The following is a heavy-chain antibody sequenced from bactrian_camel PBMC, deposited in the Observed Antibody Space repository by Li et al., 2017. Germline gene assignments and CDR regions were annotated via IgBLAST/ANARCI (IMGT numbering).Heavy chain of an antibody. CDR3: VKETEWVGYHEFAAD. Sequence: HVQLVESGGGSVQAGGSLRLSCAGTEATHCMGWFRQFPRKEREGVATIDIYGRTTYADSVKGRFTISRDNAKSTVYLQLSSLKTEDTAMYYCVKETEWVGYHEFAADWGQGTQVTVS. CDR2: IDIYGRT. J-gene: IGHJ4*01. CDR1: EATHC. D-gene: IGHD5*01. V-gene: IGHV3S53*01.